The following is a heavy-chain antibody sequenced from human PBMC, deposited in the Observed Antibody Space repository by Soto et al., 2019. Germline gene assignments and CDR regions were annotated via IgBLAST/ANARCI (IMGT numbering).Heavy chain of an antibody. Sequence: QVHLAESGGGLVKPGGSLRLSCVASGFSLSDYYMSWIRQAPGKGLEWVSYISGRSDVIHYADSVKGRFTVSRDNARHSVFLQMDSLRAEDSGTYYCARERAPDTRFDSWGQGTLVTVYS. D-gene: IGHD5-18*01. CDR3: ARERAPDTRFDS. V-gene: IGHV3-11*01. CDR1: GFSLSDYY. J-gene: IGHJ5*01. CDR2: ISGRSDVI.